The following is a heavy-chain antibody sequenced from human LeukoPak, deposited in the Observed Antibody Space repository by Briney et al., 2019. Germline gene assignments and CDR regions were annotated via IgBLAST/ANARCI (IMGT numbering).Heavy chain of an antibody. J-gene: IGHJ4*02. D-gene: IGHD1-26*01. CDR1: GFSFNSYA. CDR3: ARDRTMGAHYTHFDS. Sequence: GGSLRLSCAASGFSFNSYAIHWARQAPGKGLEWVAVISNDGGTKYYADSVKGRFAISRDNAKNTLYLQMNSVTTEDTAVYYCARDRTMGAHYTHFDSWGQGTLVTVS. CDR2: ISNDGGTK. V-gene: IGHV3-30*09.